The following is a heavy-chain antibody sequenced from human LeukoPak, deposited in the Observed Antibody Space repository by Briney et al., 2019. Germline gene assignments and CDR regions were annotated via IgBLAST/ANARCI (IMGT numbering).Heavy chain of an antibody. CDR2: INPSGGST. CDR1: GGTFSSYA. V-gene: IGHV1-46*01. D-gene: IGHD4-11*01. Sequence: ASVKVSCKASGGTFSSYAISWVRQAPGQGLEWVGIINPSGGSTSYAQKFQGRVTMTRDTSTSTVYMELSSLRSEDTAVYYCARGQTQDLNSNYDYWGQGTLVTVSS. J-gene: IGHJ4*02. CDR3: ARGQTQDLNSNYDY.